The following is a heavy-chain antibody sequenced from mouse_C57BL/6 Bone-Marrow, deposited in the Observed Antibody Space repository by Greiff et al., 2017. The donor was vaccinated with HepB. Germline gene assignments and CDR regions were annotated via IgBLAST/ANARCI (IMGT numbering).Heavy chain of an antibody. V-gene: IGHV2-2*01. J-gene: IGHJ4*01. CDR1: GFSLTSYG. CDR3: ARIHGYYGVFYAMDY. D-gene: IGHD2-3*01. CDR2: IWSGGST. Sequence: QVQLQQSGPGLVQPSQSLSITCTVSGFSLTSYGVHWVRQSPGKGLEWLGVIWSGGSTDYNAAFIYRLSISKDNYKSQVFFKMNSLQADDTAIYYWARIHGYYGVFYAMDYWGQGTSVTVSS.